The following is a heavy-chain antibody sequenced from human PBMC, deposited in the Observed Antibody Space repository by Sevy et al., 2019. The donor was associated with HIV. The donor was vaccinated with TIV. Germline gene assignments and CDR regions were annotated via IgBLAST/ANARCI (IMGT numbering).Heavy chain of an antibody. CDR2: IIPILGTA. Sequence: ASLKVSCKASGGTFSSYAISWVRQAPGQGLEWMGGIIPILGTANYAQKFQGRVTITADESTSTAYMELSSLRSEDTAVYYCARARGRRGFDYWGQGTLVTVSS. CDR1: GGTFSSYA. V-gene: IGHV1-69*13. J-gene: IGHJ4*02. D-gene: IGHD3-16*01. CDR3: ARARGRRGFDY.